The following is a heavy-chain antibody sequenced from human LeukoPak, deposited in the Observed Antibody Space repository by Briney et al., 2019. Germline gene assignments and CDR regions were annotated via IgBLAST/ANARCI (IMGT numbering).Heavy chain of an antibody. V-gene: IGHV1-69*13. CDR3: ARVVYYYGSGTLDAFDI. D-gene: IGHD3-10*01. CDR2: IIPIFGTA. Sequence: SVKVSCKASGGTFSSYAISWVRQAPGQGLEWMGGIIPIFGTANYAQKFQGRVTITADESTSTAYMELSSLRSEDTAVYYCARVVYYYGSGTLDAFDIWGQGTVVTVSS. J-gene: IGHJ3*02. CDR1: GGTFSSYA.